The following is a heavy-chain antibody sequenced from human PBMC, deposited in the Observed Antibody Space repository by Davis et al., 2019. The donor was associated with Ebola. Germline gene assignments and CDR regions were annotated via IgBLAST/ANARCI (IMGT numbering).Heavy chain of an antibody. CDR3: ARKNAYYGLDI. CDR1: GFTFSNYA. Sequence: PGGSLRLSCAASGFTFSNYAMSWVRQAPGEGLEWVAAIRSHGNSAYYADSVEGRFTISRDNANNSLYLQMNSLRVEDTAIYFCARKNAYYGLDIWGRGTTVIVSS. J-gene: IGHJ6*02. V-gene: IGHV3-23*01. D-gene: IGHD2/OR15-2a*01. CDR2: IRSHGNSA.